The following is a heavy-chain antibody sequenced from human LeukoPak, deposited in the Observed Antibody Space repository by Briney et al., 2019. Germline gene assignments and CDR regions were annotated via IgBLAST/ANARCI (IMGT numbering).Heavy chain of an antibody. Sequence: ASVKVSCKVSGYTFSSYAMQWVRQAPGQRLEWMGWINAGNGDTKYAQKFQGRVTITRDTSASTAYMDLSSLRSEDTAVYYCAIHCTGGSCSRSYYFDYWGQGTLVTVSS. CDR2: INAGNGDT. CDR1: GYTFSSYA. CDR3: AIHCTGGSCSRSYYFDY. D-gene: IGHD2-15*01. V-gene: IGHV1-3*01. J-gene: IGHJ4*02.